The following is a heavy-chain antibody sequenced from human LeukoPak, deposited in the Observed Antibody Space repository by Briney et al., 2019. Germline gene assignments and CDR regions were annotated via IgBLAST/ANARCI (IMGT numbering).Heavy chain of an antibody. CDR2: ISYSGST. D-gene: IGHD1-1*01. V-gene: IGHV4-59*01. CDR1: GGSISNYY. Sequence: PSETLSLTCTVSGGSISNYYWSWIRQPPGKGLEWIGYISYSGSTNHNPSLKSRVTISVDTSKNQFSLKLSSVTAADTAVYYCARLNGDYWGQGTLVTVSS. J-gene: IGHJ4*02. CDR3: ARLNGDY.